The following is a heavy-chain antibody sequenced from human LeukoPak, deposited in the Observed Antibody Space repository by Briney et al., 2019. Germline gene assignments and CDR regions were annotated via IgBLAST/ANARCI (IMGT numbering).Heavy chain of an antibody. V-gene: IGHV1-2*02. CDR1: GYTFSGYY. CDR3: ARALRYDDSSGYYAY. Sequence: GASVKVSCKGSGYTFSGYYMHWVRQAPGQGLEWMGWINYNSGATNYAQALQGRVTMARDTSITIFYTELSSLRSDDTAVYYCARALRYDDSSGYYAYWGQGTLVTVSS. CDR2: INYNSGAT. D-gene: IGHD3-22*01. J-gene: IGHJ4*02.